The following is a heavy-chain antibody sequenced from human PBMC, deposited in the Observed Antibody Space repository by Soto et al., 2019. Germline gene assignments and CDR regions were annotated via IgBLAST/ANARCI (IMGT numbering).Heavy chain of an antibody. D-gene: IGHD1-26*01. CDR1: GDSVSSNNVV. CDR3: ARINPPVGRGFDY. Sequence: SQTLSLTCAISGDSVSSNNVVWNWIRQSPSRGLEWLGGTYYRSKWYNDYAVSVKSRITINPDTSKNQFSLQLNSVTPEDTAVYYCARINPPVGRGFDYWGQGTLVTVSS. V-gene: IGHV6-1*01. CDR2: TYYRSKWYN. J-gene: IGHJ4*02.